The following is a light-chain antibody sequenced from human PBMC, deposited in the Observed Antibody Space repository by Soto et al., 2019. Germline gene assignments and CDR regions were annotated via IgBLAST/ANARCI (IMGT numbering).Light chain of an antibody. Sequence: QSVLTQPPSASGSPGQTVTISCTGTSSDVGGYDYASWYQQHPGEAPKLIIYEVTKRPSGVPDRFSGSKSGNTASLTVSGLQAEDEADYHCASYAGGKNFYVFGTGTKVTVL. CDR2: EVT. J-gene: IGLJ1*01. CDR1: SSDVGGYDY. V-gene: IGLV2-8*01. CDR3: ASYAGGKNFYV.